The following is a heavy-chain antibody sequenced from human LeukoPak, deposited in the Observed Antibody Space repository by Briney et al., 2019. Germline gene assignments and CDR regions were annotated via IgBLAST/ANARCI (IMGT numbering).Heavy chain of an antibody. CDR3: ARAALGVVPDY. J-gene: IGHJ4*02. V-gene: IGHV4-61*01. CDR2: IYYSVST. D-gene: IGHD3-3*01. Sequence: PSETLSLTCTVSGGSVRSGSYYYSWIRQPPGRGLEWIGYIYYSVSTTYNPSLKSRVTISVDTSKSQFSPRLSSVTAADTAVYYCARAALGVVPDYRGQGTLVTVSS. CDR1: GGSVRSGSYY.